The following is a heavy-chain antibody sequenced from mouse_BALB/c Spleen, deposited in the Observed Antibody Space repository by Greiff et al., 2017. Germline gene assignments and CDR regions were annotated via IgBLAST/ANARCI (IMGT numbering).Heavy chain of an antibody. CDR3: ARPDSDYYAMDY. CDR2: ISSGGSYT. CDR1: GFTFSSYG. V-gene: IGHV5-6*01. Sequence: EVMLVESGGDLVKPGGSLKLSCAASGFTFSSYGMSWVRQTPDKRLEWVATISSGGSYTYYPDSVKGRFTISRDNAKNTLYLQMSSLKSEDTAMYYCARPDSDYYAMDYWGQGTSVTVSS. J-gene: IGHJ4*01.